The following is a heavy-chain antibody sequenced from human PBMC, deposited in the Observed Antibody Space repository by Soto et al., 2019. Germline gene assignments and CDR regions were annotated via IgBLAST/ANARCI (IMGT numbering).Heavy chain of an antibody. D-gene: IGHD6-13*01. CDR1: GFTFSSSW. CDR3: ARRITAAGAYDY. Sequence: EVQLVESGGGLVQPGGSLRLSCAASGFTFSSSWMSWVRQAAGKGLEWVANIKQDGSEKYYVDSVKGRFTISRDNAKNSLYLQMNSLRAEDTAVYYCARRITAAGAYDYWGQGTLVTVS. V-gene: IGHV3-7*01. CDR2: IKQDGSEK. J-gene: IGHJ4*02.